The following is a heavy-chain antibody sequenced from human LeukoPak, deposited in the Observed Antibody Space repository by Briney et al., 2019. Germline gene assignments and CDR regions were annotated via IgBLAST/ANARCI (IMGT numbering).Heavy chain of an antibody. V-gene: IGHV4-34*01. CDR3: ARGGQLLPFDY. Sequence: SETLSLTCAVYGGSFSGYYWSWIRQPPGKGLEWIGEINHSGSTNYNPSLKSRVTISVDTSKNQFSLKLSPVTAADTAVYYCARGGQLLPFDYWGQGTLVTVSP. D-gene: IGHD2-2*01. CDR2: INHSGST. J-gene: IGHJ4*02. CDR1: GGSFSGYY.